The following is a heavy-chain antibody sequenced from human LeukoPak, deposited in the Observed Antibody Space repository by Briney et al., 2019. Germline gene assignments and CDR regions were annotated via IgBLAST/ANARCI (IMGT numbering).Heavy chain of an antibody. Sequence: SETLSLTCTVSGGSISSSSYYWGWIRQPPGKGLEWIGSIYYSGSTYYNPSLKSRVTISVDTSKNQFSLKLSSVTAADTAVYYCARRRLYDFLTGYYSAYFDSWGQGTLVIVSS. D-gene: IGHD3-9*01. CDR1: GGSISSSSYY. CDR2: IYYSGST. J-gene: IGHJ4*02. CDR3: ARRRLYDFLTGYYSAYFDS. V-gene: IGHV4-39*01.